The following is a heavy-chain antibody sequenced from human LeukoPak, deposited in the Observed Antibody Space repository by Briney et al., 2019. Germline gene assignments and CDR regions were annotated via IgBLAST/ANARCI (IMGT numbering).Heavy chain of an antibody. CDR3: ARDAFRGGPRQDLFDY. D-gene: IGHD2-15*01. CDR2: IYYSGST. Sequence: SQTLSLTCTVSGGSISSGDYYWSWIRQPPGKGLEWIGYIYYSGSTYYNPSLKSRVTISVDTSTHQFSLKLSSVTAADTAVYYCARDAFRGGPRQDLFDYWGQGTLVTVSS. CDR1: GGSISSGDYY. J-gene: IGHJ4*02. V-gene: IGHV4-30-4*08.